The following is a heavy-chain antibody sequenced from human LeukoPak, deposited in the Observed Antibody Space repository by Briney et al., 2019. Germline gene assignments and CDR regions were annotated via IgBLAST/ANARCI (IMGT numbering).Heavy chain of an antibody. J-gene: IGHJ6*03. CDR2: INHSGST. D-gene: IGHD1-1*01. CDR1: GGSFSGYY. CDR3: ARGDDGGYYYYMDV. Sequence: SETLSLTCAVYGGSFSGYYWSWIRQPPGKGLEWIGEINHSGSTNYNPSLKSRVTISVDTSKNQFSLKLSSVTAADTAVYYCARGDDGGYYYYMDVWGKGTTVTVSS. V-gene: IGHV4-34*01.